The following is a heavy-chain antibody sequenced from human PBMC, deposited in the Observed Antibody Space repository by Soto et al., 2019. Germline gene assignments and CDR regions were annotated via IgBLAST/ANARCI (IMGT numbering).Heavy chain of an antibody. J-gene: IGHJ4*02. CDR1: GFTFSSYA. CDR2: ISSNGGST. V-gene: IGHV3-64D*08. D-gene: IGHD6-19*01. Sequence: GGSLRLSCSASGFTFSSYAMHWVRQAPGKGLEYVSAISSNGGSTYYADSVKGRFTISRDNSKNTLYLQMSSLRAEDTAVYYCVKEEWQWLIDYWGQGTLVTVSS. CDR3: VKEEWQWLIDY.